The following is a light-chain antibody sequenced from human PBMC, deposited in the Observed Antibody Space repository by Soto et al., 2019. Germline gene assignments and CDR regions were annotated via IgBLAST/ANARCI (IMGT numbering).Light chain of an antibody. CDR2: DAS. J-gene: IGKJ4*01. V-gene: IGKV3-11*01. CDR1: QSVSSY. Sequence: EIVWTQSPATLSLSPGERATLSCGASQSVSSYLAWYQQKPGQAPRLLISDASNRATGIPARFSGSGSGTDFTLTISSLEPEDFAVYYCQQRSNWPLTFGGGTKVEIK. CDR3: QQRSNWPLT.